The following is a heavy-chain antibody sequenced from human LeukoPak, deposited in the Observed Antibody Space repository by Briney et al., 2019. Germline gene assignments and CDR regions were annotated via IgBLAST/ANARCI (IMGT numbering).Heavy chain of an antibody. V-gene: IGHV3-30-3*01. J-gene: IGHJ4*02. D-gene: IGHD3-9*01. Sequence: PGRSLRLSCAASGFTFSGYDMHWVRQAPGEGLEWVALISYDGSNKYYADSVKGRFTISRDNSKNTLYLRMNSLRPEDTAVYYCARDLHSDILTGLDYWGQGTLVTVSS. CDR2: ISYDGSNK. CDR3: ARDLHSDILTGLDY. CDR1: GFTFSGYD.